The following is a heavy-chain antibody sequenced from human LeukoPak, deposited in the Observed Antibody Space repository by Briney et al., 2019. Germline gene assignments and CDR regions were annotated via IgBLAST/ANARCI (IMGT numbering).Heavy chain of an antibody. CDR3: ARIVRGSGWSRVDALDI. CDR2: IHYSGIT. Sequence: PSETLSLTCTVSGGSISKYYWSWIRPPGGKGREWIGYIHYSGITNYNTYLMSRVTISVDTSKHQFYLKLSSVTAADTAVYYCARIVRGSGWSRVDALDIWGQGTMVTVSS. D-gene: IGHD6-19*01. CDR1: GGSISKYY. J-gene: IGHJ3*02. V-gene: IGHV4-59*01.